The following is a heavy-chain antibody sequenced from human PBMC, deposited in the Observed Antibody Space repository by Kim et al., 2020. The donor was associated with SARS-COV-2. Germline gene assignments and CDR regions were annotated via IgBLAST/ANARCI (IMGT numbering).Heavy chain of an antibody. V-gene: IGHV4-59*08. CDR2: IYYSGST. J-gene: IGHJ4*02. CDR3: ARQSGYYHFDY. D-gene: IGHD3-3*01. CDR1: GGSIRTYY. Sequence: SETLSLTCTVSGGSIRTYYWSWIRLPPGKGLEWIGYIYYSGSTKYNPSLKSRGTISVDTSKNQFSLKLSSVTAADTAVYYCARQSGYYHFDYWGQGTLVT.